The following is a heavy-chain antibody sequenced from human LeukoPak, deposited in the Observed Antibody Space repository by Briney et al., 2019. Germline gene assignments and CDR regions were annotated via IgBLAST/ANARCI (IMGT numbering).Heavy chain of an antibody. CDR1: RFTFSSYG. J-gene: IGHJ4*02. D-gene: IGHD6-19*01. Sequence: GGSLRLSCAASRFTFSSYGMHWVRQAPGKGLEWAAVISYDGSNKYYADSVKGRFTISRDNSKNTLYLQMNSLRAEDTAVYYCAKDYSSGWSFDYWGQGTLVTVSS. CDR3: AKDYSSGWSFDY. V-gene: IGHV3-30*18. CDR2: ISYDGSNK.